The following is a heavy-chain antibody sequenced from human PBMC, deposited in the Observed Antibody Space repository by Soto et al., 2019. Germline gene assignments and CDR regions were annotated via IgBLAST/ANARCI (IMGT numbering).Heavy chain of an antibody. Sequence: EVQLLESGGVLVQPGGSLRLSCAASGFTFSNHAMSWVRQAPGKGLEWVSGLSASGTNTYYADSVKGRFTISRDNSQNILYLQMNSLRAEDTALYYCARRKAFATGWYFDDWGQGTLVTVSS. CDR2: LSASGTNT. V-gene: IGHV3-23*01. J-gene: IGHJ4*02. CDR1: GFTFSNHA. CDR3: ARRKAFATGWYFDD. D-gene: IGHD6-19*01.